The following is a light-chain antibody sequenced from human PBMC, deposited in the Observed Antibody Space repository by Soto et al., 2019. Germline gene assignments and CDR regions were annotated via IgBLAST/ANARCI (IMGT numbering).Light chain of an antibody. CDR3: LLRCSTTTHP. CDR1: QSISSY. J-gene: IGKJ2*01. Sequence: DIPMTQSPSSLSASVGDRVTITCRASQSISSYLNWYQQKPGKAPKLLIYAEASLQRGVPSRFSGSGSRTDFTRAISSLQPEDLATYYCLLRCSTTTHPFGRRTKLDIK. V-gene: IGKV1-39*01. CDR2: AEA.